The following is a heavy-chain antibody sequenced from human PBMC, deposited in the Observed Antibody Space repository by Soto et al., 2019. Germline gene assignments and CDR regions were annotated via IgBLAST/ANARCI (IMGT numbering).Heavy chain of an antibody. V-gene: IGHV4-4*02. D-gene: IGHD3-10*01. Sequence: QVQLQESGPGLVKPSGTLSLTCAVSGGSISSSNWWSWVRQPPGKGLEWIGEIYHSGSTNYNPSLTSRVTISVDKSKTQFSLKLSAVTAADTAVYYCARTADGWFGEFLGYWGQGTLVTVSS. CDR3: ARTADGWFGEFLGY. J-gene: IGHJ4*02. CDR2: IYHSGST. CDR1: GGSISSSNW.